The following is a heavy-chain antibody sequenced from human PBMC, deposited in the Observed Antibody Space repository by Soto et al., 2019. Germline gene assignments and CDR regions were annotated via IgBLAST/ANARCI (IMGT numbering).Heavy chain of an antibody. CDR1: GYTFTGYY. J-gene: IGHJ5*02. CDR3: ARGSILSYGGGNNWLDP. D-gene: IGHD3-9*01. V-gene: IGHV1-2*04. CDR2: INPNSGGT. Sequence: ASVKVSCKASGYTFTGYYMHWVRQAPGQGLEWMGWINPNSGGTNYAQKFQGWVTMTRDTSISTAYMELSRLRSDDTAVYYCARGSILSYGGGNNWLDPWGQGTLVTVYS.